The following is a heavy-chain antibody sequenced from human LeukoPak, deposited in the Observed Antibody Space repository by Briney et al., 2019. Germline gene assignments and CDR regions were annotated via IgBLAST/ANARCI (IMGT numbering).Heavy chain of an antibody. Sequence: PGGSLRLSCAASGFTFSSYAMSWVRQAPGKGLEWVSAISGSGGSTYYADSVKGRFTISRDNSKNTLYLQMNSLRAEDTAVYYCAKSHVLRCFGWLSEYGAHFDYWGQGTLVTVSS. D-gene: IGHD3-9*01. CDR1: GFTFSSYA. J-gene: IGHJ4*02. CDR3: AKSHVLRCFGWLSEYGAHFDY. V-gene: IGHV3-23*01. CDR2: ISGSGGST.